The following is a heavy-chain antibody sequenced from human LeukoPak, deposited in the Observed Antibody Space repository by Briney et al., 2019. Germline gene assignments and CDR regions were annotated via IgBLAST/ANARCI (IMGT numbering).Heavy chain of an antibody. D-gene: IGHD1-26*01. J-gene: IGHJ4*02. Sequence: PGGSLRLSCAASGFTFSSYWVQWVRRAPGKGLVWISRINSDGSSLSYADSVKGRFTISRDNAKNTVYLQMNSLRAEDTAVYYCARSRYTGSHFDYWGQGTLVTVSS. CDR2: INSDGSSL. V-gene: IGHV3-74*01. CDR3: ARSRYTGSHFDY. CDR1: GFTFSSYW.